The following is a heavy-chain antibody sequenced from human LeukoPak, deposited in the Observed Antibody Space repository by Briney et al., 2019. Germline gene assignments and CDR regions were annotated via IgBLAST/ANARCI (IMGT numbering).Heavy chain of an antibody. CDR2: INPNSGGT. CDR1: EYAFTAYH. CDR3: ARVGRNYDFDF. V-gene: IGHV1-2*02. J-gene: IGHJ4*02. Sequence: ASVKVSCKASEYAFTAYHIHWVRQAPGQGFEWMGWINPNSGGTRYAQKFEGRVSMTRDTSITTAYMELRRLTSDDAAIYYCARVGRNYDFDFWGQGTLVTVSS. D-gene: IGHD3-16*01.